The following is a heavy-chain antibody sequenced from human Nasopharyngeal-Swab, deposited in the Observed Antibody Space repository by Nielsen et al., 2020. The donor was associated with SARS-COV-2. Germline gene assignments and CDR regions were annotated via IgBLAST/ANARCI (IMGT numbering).Heavy chain of an antibody. CDR1: GGSIGGYY. J-gene: IGHJ5*02. V-gene: IGHV4-59*01. CDR3: AKEGATGWFDP. CDR2: IYYSGNT. Sequence: SETLSLTCTVSGGSIGGYYWSWIRQPPEKGLEWIGDIYYSGNTNYNPSLESRLTISLDTSKNQFSLKLRSVTAADTAVYYCAKEGATGWFDPWGQGTLVTVSS.